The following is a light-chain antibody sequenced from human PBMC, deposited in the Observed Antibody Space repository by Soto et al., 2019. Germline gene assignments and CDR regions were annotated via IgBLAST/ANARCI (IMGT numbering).Light chain of an antibody. Sequence: DIVMTQSPDSLAVSLGERATINCKSSQSVLYSSNNKNYLCWYQQKPGQPPKLLIYWASTRNSGVPDRFSGRGSGTDFTLSISRLQAEDVAVYDCQQYYNSPWTFGQGTKVEIK. CDR3: QQYYNSPWT. J-gene: IGKJ1*01. CDR2: WAS. V-gene: IGKV4-1*01. CDR1: QSVLYSSNNKNY.